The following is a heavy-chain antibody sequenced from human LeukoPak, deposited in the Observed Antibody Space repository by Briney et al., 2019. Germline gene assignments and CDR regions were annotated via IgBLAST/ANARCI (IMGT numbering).Heavy chain of an antibody. J-gene: IGHJ4*02. D-gene: IGHD3-10*01. V-gene: IGHV1-2*02. CDR3: ASGSSAALHDYYGSGSYYNLGY. CDR1: GYTFTGYY. CDR2: INPNSGGT. Sequence: ASVKVSCKASGYTFTGYYMHWVRQAPGQGLEWMGWINPNSGGTNYAQKFRGRVTMTRDTSISTAYMELSRLRSDDTAVYYCASGSSAALHDYYGSGSYYNLGYWGQGTLVTVSS.